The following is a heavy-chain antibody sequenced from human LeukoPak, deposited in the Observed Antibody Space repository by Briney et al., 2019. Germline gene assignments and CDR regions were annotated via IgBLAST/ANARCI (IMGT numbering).Heavy chain of an antibody. D-gene: IGHD6-19*01. CDR1: GFTVSSNY. Sequence: GGSLRLSCAASGFTVSSNYMSWVRQAPGKGLEWVSVIYSGGSTYYSDSVTGRFTISRDNSKNTLYLQMNSLRAEDTAVYYCASSSVAGNSLFDYWGQGTLVTVSS. V-gene: IGHV3-53*01. J-gene: IGHJ4*02. CDR3: ASSSVAGNSLFDY. CDR2: IYSGGST.